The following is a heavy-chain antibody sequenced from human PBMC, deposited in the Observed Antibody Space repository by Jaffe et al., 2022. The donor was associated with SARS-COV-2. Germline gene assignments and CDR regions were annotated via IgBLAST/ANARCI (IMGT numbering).Heavy chain of an antibody. V-gene: IGHV3-23*01. CDR2: ISGSGGST. D-gene: IGHD3-22*01. J-gene: IGHJ6*02. CDR1: GFTFSSYA. Sequence: EVQLLESGGGLVQPGGSLRLSCAASGFTFSSYAMSWVRQAPGKGLEWVSAISGSGGSTYYADSVKGRFTISRDNSKNTLYLQMNSLRAEDTAVYYCAKDQFQDSGYLHYYYYGMDVWGQGTTVTVSS. CDR3: AKDQFQDSGYLHYYYYGMDV.